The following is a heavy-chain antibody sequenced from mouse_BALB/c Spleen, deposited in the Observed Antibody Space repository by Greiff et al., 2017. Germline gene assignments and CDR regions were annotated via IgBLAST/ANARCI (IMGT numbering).Heavy chain of an antibody. Sequence: EVKVVESGGGLVQPGGSLKLSCAASGFTFSSYTMSWVRQTPEKRLEWVAYISNGGGSTYYPDTVKGRFTISRDNAKNTLYLQMSSLKSEDTAMYYCARGGYDGYFDYWGQGTTLTVSS. V-gene: IGHV5-12-2*01. J-gene: IGHJ2*01. CDR1: GFTFSSYT. D-gene: IGHD2-14*01. CDR2: ISNGGGST. CDR3: ARGGYDGYFDY.